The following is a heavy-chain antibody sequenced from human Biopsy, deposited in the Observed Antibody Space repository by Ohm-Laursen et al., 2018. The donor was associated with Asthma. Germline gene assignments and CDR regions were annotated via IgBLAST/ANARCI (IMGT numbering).Heavy chain of an antibody. V-gene: IGHV3-30*18. CDR3: AKRRGYSDLTDFDH. Sequence: SLRLSCTAPGFVFRSHAMHWVRQAPGKGLEWVAVVSYDGGVAHYADSMKGRFTISRDNAKSTLYLQMNRLRTDDTAVYFCAKRRGYSDLTDFDHWGQGTLVTVSS. CDR1: GFVFRSHA. J-gene: IGHJ4*02. CDR2: VSYDGGVA. D-gene: IGHD3-3*01.